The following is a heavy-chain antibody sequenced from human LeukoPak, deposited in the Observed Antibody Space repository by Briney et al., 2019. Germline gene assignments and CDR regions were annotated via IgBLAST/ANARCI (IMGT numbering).Heavy chain of an antibody. V-gene: IGHV3-23*01. J-gene: IGHJ4*02. CDR2: ISGSGGST. CDR3: ARGPKGKYYFDY. Sequence: GGSLRLSCAASGFTFSSYAMSWVRQAPGEGLEWVSAISGSGGSTYYADSVKGRFTISRDTSKNTLYLQMNSLRAEDTAVYYCARGPKGKYYFDYWGQGTLVTVSS. CDR1: GFTFSSYA.